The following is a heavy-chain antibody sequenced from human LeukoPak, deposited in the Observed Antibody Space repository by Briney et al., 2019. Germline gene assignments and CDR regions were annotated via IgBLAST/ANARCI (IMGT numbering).Heavy chain of an antibody. Sequence: PSETLSLTCAVSGGSISSGDWWTWVRQPPGKGLEWIGEIYHSGSTNYNPSLKSRVTISVDKSKNQFSLKLSSVTAADTAVYYCARAGGSGSLDYWGQGTLVTVSS. CDR3: ARAGGSGSLDY. CDR1: GGSISSGDW. D-gene: IGHD3-10*01. J-gene: IGHJ4*02. V-gene: IGHV4-4*02. CDR2: IYHSGST.